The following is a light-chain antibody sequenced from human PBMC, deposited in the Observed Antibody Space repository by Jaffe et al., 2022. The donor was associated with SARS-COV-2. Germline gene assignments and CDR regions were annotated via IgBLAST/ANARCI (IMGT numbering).Light chain of an antibody. CDR3: QQRINWPLT. J-gene: IGKJ4*01. Sequence: EIVLTQSPATVSLSPGERATLSCRASQGVSRFLAWYQQKPGQAPRLLIYDASSRATGIPARFSGSGSGTDFTLTITSLEPEDFAVYYCQQRINWPLTFGGGTKVEIK. CDR1: QGVSRF. V-gene: IGKV3-11*01. CDR2: DAS.